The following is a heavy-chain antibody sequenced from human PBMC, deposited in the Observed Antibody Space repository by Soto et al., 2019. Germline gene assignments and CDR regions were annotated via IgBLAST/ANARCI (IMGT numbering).Heavy chain of an antibody. J-gene: IGHJ4*02. CDR3: ARDRPLYYGSGSGFDY. CDR1: GDSISSSTYS. D-gene: IGHD3-10*01. V-gene: IGHV4-39*07. Sequence: SETLSLTCTVSGDSISSSTYSWGWIRQPPGKGLEYIGTIYYSGKTYYNWPLESRVTMSLDTSKNQFSLKLSSVTAADTAVYYCARDRPLYYGSGSGFDYWGQGTLVTVSS. CDR2: IYYSGKT.